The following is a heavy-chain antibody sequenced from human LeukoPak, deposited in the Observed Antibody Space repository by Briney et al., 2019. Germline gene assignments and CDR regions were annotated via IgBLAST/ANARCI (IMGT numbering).Heavy chain of an antibody. V-gene: IGHV4-39*02. J-gene: IGHJ6*03. CDR3: AREAQGYYYYYMDV. CDR1: GGSISSSSYY. CDR2: IYYSGST. Sequence: SETLSLTCTVSGGSISSSSYYWGWIRQPQGKGLEWIGSIYYSGSTYYNPSLKSRVTISVDTSKNQFSLKLSSVTAADTAVYYCAREAQGYYYYYMDVWGKGTTVTVSS.